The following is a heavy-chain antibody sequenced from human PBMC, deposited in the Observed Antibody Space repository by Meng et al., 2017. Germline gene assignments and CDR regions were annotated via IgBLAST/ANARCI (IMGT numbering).Heavy chain of an antibody. CDR3: AHLDY. Sequence: VELVGSGGGVVQPGRSLRLSCAASGFTFSSYAMHWVRQAPGKGLEWVAVISYDGSNKYYADSVKGRFTISRDNSKNTLYLQMNSLRAEDTAVYYCAHLDYWGQGTLVTVSS. CDR2: ISYDGSNK. J-gene: IGHJ4*02. CDR1: GFTFSSYA. V-gene: IGHV3-30*01.